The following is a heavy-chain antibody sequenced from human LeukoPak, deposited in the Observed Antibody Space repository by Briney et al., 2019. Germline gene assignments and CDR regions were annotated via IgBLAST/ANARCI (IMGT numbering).Heavy chain of an antibody. CDR1: RHTFTVYH. CDR3: ALATSGNWWFDP. J-gene: IGHJ5*02. CDR2: INPDSGVT. V-gene: IGHV1-2*02. Sequence: ASVKVSCKASRHTFTVYHVHWVRQAPGQGLEWMGWINPDSGVTNYAQNLQARVTMTRDTSISTVFLDLSSLRSGDTAVYYCALATSGNWWFDPWGQGTLVTVSS. D-gene: IGHD1-1*01.